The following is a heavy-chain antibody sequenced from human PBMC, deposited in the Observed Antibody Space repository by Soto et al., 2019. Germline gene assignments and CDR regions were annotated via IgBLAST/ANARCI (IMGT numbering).Heavy chain of an antibody. CDR3: AREEAGAFDI. CDR2: TYDSGST. J-gene: IGHJ3*02. Sequence: QVQLQESGPGLVKPSQTLSLTCTVSGVSLSSGGYYWTWIRQLPGKGLEWIGYTYDSGSTYYNPSLKGRLTISGDTSKNRFSLRLSSVTAEDTAVYYCAREEAGAFDIWGQGTMVTVSS. V-gene: IGHV4-31*03. D-gene: IGHD3-10*01. CDR1: GVSLSSGGYY.